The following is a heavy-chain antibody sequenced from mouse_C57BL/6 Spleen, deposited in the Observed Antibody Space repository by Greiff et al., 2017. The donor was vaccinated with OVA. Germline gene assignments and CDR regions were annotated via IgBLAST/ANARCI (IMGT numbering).Heavy chain of an antibody. CDR3: ARIGDSEEAMDY. D-gene: IGHD3-3*01. V-gene: IGHV1-82*01. Sequence: VQGVESGPELVKPGASVKISCKASGYAFSSSWMNWVKQRPGKGLEWIGRIYPGDGDTNYNGKFKGKATLTADKSSSTAYMQLSSLTSEDSAVYFCARIGDSEEAMDYWGQGTSVTVSS. CDR1: GYAFSSSW. J-gene: IGHJ4*01. CDR2: IYPGDGDT.